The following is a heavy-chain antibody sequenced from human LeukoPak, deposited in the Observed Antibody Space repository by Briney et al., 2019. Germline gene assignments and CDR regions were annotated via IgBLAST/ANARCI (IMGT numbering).Heavy chain of an antibody. CDR2: ISAYNGNT. V-gene: IGHV1-18*01. CDR1: GYTFTSYG. Sequence: GASVKVSCKASGYTFTSYGISWVRQAPGQGLEWMGWISAYNGNTNYAQKLQGRVTMTTDTSTRTAYMELRSLRSDDTAVYYCARDNIGYNSSWYWFDPWGPGTLVTVSS. J-gene: IGHJ5*02. CDR3: ARDNIGYNSSWYWFDP. D-gene: IGHD6-13*01.